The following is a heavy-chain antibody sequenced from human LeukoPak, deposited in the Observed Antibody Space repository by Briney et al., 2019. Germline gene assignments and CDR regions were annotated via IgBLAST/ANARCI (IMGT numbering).Heavy chain of an antibody. CDR1: GFPFSRHW. CDR3: AREIVSAVAGNFDY. CDR2: IKEDGSEN. J-gene: IGHJ4*02. V-gene: IGHV3-7*01. Sequence: GGSLRLSCAASGFPFSRHWMSWVRQAPGKGLQWVANIKEDGSENYYVDSVKGRFTISRDNAKNSLYLEMNSLRAEDTAVYYCAREIVSAVAGNFDYWGQGTLVTVSS. D-gene: IGHD6-19*01.